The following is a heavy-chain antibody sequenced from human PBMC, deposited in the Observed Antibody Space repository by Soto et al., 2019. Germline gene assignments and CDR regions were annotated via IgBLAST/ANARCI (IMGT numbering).Heavy chain of an antibody. CDR3: AKKGEDWNYDPYFDY. CDR2: ISYDGSNR. J-gene: IGHJ4*02. Sequence: QVQLVESGGGVVQPGRSLRLSCVASGFTFSRYTMYWVRQAPGKGLEWVAVISYDGSNRYYADSVKGRFTISRDNSKNTLYLQMNSLRTEDTAVYYCAKKGEDWNYDPYFDYWGQGTLVTVSS. V-gene: IGHV3-30-3*02. D-gene: IGHD1-7*01. CDR1: GFTFSRYT.